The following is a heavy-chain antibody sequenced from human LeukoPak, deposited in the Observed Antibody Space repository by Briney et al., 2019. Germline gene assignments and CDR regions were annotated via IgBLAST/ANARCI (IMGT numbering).Heavy chain of an antibody. CDR3: AKDHYDYIGGTYRDFDY. D-gene: IGHD3-16*02. CDR2: ISGSGGDT. J-gene: IGHJ4*02. Sequence: GGSLRLSCAASGFTFSSYAMSWVRQAPGKGLEWVSAISGSGGDTYNADSVRGRFTISRDNSKNTLYLQMNSLRAEDTAVYYCAKDHYDYIGGTYRDFDYWGQGTLVTVSS. V-gene: IGHV3-23*01. CDR1: GFTFSSYA.